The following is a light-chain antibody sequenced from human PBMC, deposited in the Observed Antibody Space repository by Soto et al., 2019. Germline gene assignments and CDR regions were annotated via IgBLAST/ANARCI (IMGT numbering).Light chain of an antibody. CDR2: KAS. Sequence: DIQMTQSPSTLSASVGDTVTITCRASQSLSYWLAWYQQKPGQAPKLLIHKASTLESGFPSRFSGSGSGTEFSLTISSLQTDDFATFYCQEYDRCPYTFGHGTKLELK. CDR1: QSLSYW. J-gene: IGKJ2*01. V-gene: IGKV1-5*03. CDR3: QEYDRCPYT.